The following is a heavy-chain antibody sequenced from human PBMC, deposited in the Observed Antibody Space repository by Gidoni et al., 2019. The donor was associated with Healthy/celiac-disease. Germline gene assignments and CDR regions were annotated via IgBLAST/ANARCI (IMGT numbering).Heavy chain of an antibody. Sequence: QVQLVQSGAEVKKPGASVKVSCKASGYTFTSYAMHWVRQAPGQRLEWMGWINAGNGNTKYSQKFQGRVTITRDTSASTAYMELSSLRSEDTAVYYCARGGVVPAAIGDYYYYYYGMDVWGQGTTVTVSS. V-gene: IGHV1-3*01. D-gene: IGHD2-2*01. CDR1: GYTFTSYA. J-gene: IGHJ6*02. CDR3: ARGGVVPAAIGDYYYYYYGMDV. CDR2: INAGNGNT.